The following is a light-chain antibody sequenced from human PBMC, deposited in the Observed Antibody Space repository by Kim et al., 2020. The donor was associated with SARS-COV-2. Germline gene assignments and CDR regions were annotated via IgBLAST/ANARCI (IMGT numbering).Light chain of an antibody. Sequence: GDRVTITCRASATISTSLAWYQQKPGEAPKLLIYKASILEGGVPSRFSGSGSGTEFTLTISSLQPDDFASYYCQQENTYPLTFGGGTKV. V-gene: IGKV1-5*03. CDR1: ATISTS. J-gene: IGKJ4*01. CDR3: QQENTYPLT. CDR2: KAS.